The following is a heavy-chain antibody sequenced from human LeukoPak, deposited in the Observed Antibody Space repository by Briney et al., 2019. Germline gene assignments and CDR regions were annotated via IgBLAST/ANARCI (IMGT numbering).Heavy chain of an antibody. Sequence: ASVKVSCKASGYTLTGYYMHWVRQAPGQGLEWMGWINPNSGGTNYAQKFQGRVTMTRDTSISTAYMELSRLRSDDTAVYYCARDPEMATVSNWFDPWGQGTLVTVSS. CDR3: ARDPEMATVSNWFDP. V-gene: IGHV1-2*02. D-gene: IGHD5-24*01. J-gene: IGHJ5*02. CDR2: INPNSGGT. CDR1: GYTLTGYY.